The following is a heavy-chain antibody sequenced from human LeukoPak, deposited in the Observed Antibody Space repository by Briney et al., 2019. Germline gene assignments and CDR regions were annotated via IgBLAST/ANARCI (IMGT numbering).Heavy chain of an antibody. CDR2: MNPNSGNT. V-gene: IGHV1-8*01. CDR3: ARAYCSGGSCLDY. Sequence: ASVKVSCKASGYTFTSYDINWVRQATGQGLEWMGWMNPNSGNTGFAQKFQGRVTMTRNTSISTAYMELSSLRSEDTAVYYCARAYCSGGSCLDYWGQGTLVTVSS. J-gene: IGHJ4*02. D-gene: IGHD2-15*01. CDR1: GYTFTSYD.